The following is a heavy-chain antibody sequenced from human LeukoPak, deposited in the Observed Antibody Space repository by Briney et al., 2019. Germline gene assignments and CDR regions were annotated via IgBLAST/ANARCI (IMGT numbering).Heavy chain of an antibody. Sequence: PGGSLRLSCAASGFTFSSYAMTWVRQAPGKGLEWVSGISGSGGSTYYADSVKGRFTISRDNSKNTLFLQMNSLRAEDTAVYYCGSSSPWQNYYMYYFGSWGQGVLVTVSS. J-gene: IGHJ4*02. CDR3: GSSSPWQNYYMYYFGS. CDR1: GFTFSSYA. D-gene: IGHD3-10*01. CDR2: ISGSGGST. V-gene: IGHV3-23*01.